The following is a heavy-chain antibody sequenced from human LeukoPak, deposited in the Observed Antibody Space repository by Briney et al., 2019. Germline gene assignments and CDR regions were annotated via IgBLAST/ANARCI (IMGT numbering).Heavy chain of an antibody. CDR3: ARDDCSSISCYHNWFDP. CDR1: GFTFSSYW. CDR2: IRQDGSEK. V-gene: IGHV3-7*01. J-gene: IGHJ5*02. Sequence: PGGSLRLSCAASGFTFSSYWMSWVRQAPGKGLGGVANIRQDGSEKYYVDSVKGRFTISRDNAKNSLYLQMNSLRAEDTAVYYCARDDCSSISCYHNWFDPWGQGTLVTVSS. D-gene: IGHD2-2*01.